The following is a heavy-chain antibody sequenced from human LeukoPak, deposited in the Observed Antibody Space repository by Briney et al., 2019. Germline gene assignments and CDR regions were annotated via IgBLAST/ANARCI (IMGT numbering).Heavy chain of an antibody. CDR2: ISYDGSDK. CDR1: GFTFSRQA. V-gene: IGHV3-30*04. D-gene: IGHD6-13*01. J-gene: IGHJ6*02. Sequence: GGSLRLSCEASGFTFSRQAMHWVRQAPGKGLEWVAVISYDGSDKYYADSVKGPFTISRDNSKNTLYLQMTSLRGEDTAVFYCAKAAESSTWVHGMDVWGQGTTVTVSS. CDR3: AKAAESSTWVHGMDV.